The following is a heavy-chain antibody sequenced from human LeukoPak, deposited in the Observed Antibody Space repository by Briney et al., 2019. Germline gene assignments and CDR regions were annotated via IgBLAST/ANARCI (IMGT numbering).Heavy chain of an antibody. D-gene: IGHD6-13*01. V-gene: IGHV4-59*08. CDR1: GGSISSYY. CDR2: IYYSGST. Sequence: SETLSLTCTVSGGSISSYYWSWIRQPPGKGLEWIGYIYYSGSTNYNPSLKSRVTISVDTSKNQFSLKLSSVTAADTAVYYCARHGGQQLFLDYWGQGTLVTVSS. J-gene: IGHJ4*02. CDR3: ARHGGQQLFLDY.